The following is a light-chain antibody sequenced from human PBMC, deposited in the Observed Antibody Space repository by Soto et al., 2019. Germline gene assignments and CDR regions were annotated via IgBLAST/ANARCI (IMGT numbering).Light chain of an antibody. CDR2: EVS. CDR1: SXDFGTYNY. V-gene: IGLV2-8*01. Sequence: QSALAQPLSASGSPGQSVTISCSGTSXDFGTYNYVSWYQQHPGKAPKLIIYEVSERPSGVPDRSSGSKSGDTASLTVSGLQAEDEADYYCSSYAGYNYVFGAGTKVTVL. CDR3: SSYAGYNYV. J-gene: IGLJ1*01.